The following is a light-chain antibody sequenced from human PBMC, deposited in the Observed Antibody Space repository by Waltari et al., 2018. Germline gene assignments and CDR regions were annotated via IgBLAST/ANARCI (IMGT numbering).Light chain of an antibody. J-gene: IGLJ3*02. Sequence: QSVLTQPPSVSAAPGQKVTISCSGGSPNIGKNFVSWYQQFPGRAPKLLIYDDDKRPSGIPDRFSASKSVTSASLGISALQIGDEADYYCGAWDSSLSSVVFGGGTKLTVL. CDR2: DDD. V-gene: IGLV1-51*01. CDR3: GAWDSSLSSVV. CDR1: SPNIGKNF.